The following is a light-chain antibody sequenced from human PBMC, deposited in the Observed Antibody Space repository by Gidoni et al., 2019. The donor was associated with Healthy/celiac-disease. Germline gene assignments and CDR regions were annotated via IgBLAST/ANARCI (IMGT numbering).Light chain of an antibody. CDR3: QQRSDRPPDT. CDR1: QRVSSY. CDR2: DAS. J-gene: IGKJ2*01. V-gene: IGKV3-11*01. Sequence: IVLTHSPATLSLSPGERATLSCRASQRVSSYLAWYQQNPGQAPRLPIYDASDRATGSPARFSGGGCGTDCTLTISSIEPEDVAVYYCQQRSDRPPDTFGQGTKLEIK.